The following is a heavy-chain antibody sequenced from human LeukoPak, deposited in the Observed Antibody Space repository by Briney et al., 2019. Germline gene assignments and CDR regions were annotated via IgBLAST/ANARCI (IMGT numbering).Heavy chain of an antibody. V-gene: IGHV3-7*01. CDR1: EFTFNSYW. D-gene: IGHD6-25*01. Sequence: GGSLRLSCVVSEFTFNSYWMTWVRQAPGKGLEWVANIKEDGSETYYVDSVKGRFTISRDNARNSVQLQMNSLRGEDTAVYYCVRDGPTAYFDLWGQGTLVTVS. J-gene: IGHJ4*02. CDR3: VRDGPTAYFDL. CDR2: IKEDGSET.